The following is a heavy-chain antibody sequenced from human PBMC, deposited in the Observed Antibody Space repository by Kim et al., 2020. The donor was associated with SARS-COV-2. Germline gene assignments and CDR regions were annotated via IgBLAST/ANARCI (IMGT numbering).Heavy chain of an antibody. Sequence: GGSLRLSCAASGFTFNKYAMSWIRQALGKGLEWVSAINENGTGIYYGESVKGRFTTSRDNSKNTVYLQMNDLRAEDTAIYYCGKSNANWGQGTLVTVSS. J-gene: IGHJ4*02. CDR3: GKSNAN. V-gene: IGHV3-23*01. CDR2: INENGTGI. CDR1: GFTFNKYA.